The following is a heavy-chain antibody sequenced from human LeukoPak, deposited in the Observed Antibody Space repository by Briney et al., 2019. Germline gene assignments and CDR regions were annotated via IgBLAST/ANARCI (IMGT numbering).Heavy chain of an antibody. V-gene: IGHV1-18*01. D-gene: IGHD2-2*01. Sequence: ASVKVSCKASGYTFTSYGISWVRQAPGQGLEWMGWIGAYNGNTNYAQKLQGRVTMTTDTSTSTAYMELRSLRSDDTAVYYCARRSSTLYWFDPWGQGTLVTGSS. CDR3: ARRSSTLYWFDP. CDR1: GYTFTSYG. CDR2: IGAYNGNT. J-gene: IGHJ5*02.